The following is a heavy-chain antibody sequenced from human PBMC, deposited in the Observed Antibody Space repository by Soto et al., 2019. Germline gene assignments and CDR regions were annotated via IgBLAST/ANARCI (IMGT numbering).Heavy chain of an antibody. Sequence: SETLSLTCTVSGDSITSINNYWGWIRQPPGMGLEWIANIYYDGSTFYNPSLRSRVAMSIDTSKNQFSLNLTSVTATDTAVYYCAKDHRPLQLRLGELSPLDCDSWGQGTLVTV. CDR1: GDSITSINNY. D-gene: IGHD3-16*02. J-gene: IGHJ5*01. V-gene: IGHV4-39*02. CDR2: IYYDGST. CDR3: AKDHRPLQLRLGELSPLDCDS.